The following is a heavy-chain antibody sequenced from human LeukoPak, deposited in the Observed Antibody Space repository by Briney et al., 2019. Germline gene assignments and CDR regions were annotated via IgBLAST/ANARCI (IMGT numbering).Heavy chain of an antibody. D-gene: IGHD3-3*01. CDR1: GGSLRRTGYC. CDR3: ARHVGHDFWSGYRSVDP. J-gene: IGHJ5*02. CDR2: IYHNGST. Sequence: SETLSLTCTVSGGSLRRTGYCWGWIRQPPGKGLEWIGSIYHNGSTCNNPSIKSRVILSVDTSKNQFSLKLSSVTAADTAVYYCARHVGHDFWSGYRSVDPWGQGTLVTVSS. V-gene: IGHV4-39*01.